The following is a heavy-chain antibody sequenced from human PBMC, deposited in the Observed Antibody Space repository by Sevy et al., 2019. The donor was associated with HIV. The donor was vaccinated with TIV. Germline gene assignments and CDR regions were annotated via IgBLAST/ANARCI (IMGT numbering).Heavy chain of an antibody. V-gene: IGHV3-7*01. CDR3: AREGAGGFDY. D-gene: IGHD2-15*01. Sequence: GGSLRLSCAASGFTFSGYWMSWVRQAPGKGLQWVANIKQDGSKNEFVDSVKGRFTISRDNPKNSLYLQMNSLRAEDTAVYYCAREGAGGFDYWGQGTLGTVSS. CDR1: GFTFSGYW. J-gene: IGHJ4*02. CDR2: IKQDGSKN.